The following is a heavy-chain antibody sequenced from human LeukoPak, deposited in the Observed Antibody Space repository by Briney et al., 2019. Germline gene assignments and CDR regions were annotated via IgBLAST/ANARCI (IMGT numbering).Heavy chain of an antibody. CDR2: IYNSGST. D-gene: IGHD2-21*02. J-gene: IGHJ4*02. CDR1: GGSISSGGYS. CDR3: ARGWGPAYCGGDCHRHVDY. Sequence: SETLSLTCAVSGGSISSGGYSWNWIRQPPGKGPEWIGYIYNSGSTSYNPSLKSRVTMSVDTSRNHFSLKLNSVTAADTAVYYCARGWGPAYCGGDCHRHVDYWGQGTLVTVSS. V-gene: IGHV4-30-4*07.